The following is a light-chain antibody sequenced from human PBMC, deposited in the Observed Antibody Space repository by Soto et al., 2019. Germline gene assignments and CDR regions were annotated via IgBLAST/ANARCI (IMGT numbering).Light chain of an antibody. V-gene: IGKV3-20*01. CDR3: QHYGSSAVMT. CDR2: ASS. CDR1: QTVSSSY. J-gene: IGKJ3*01. Sequence: VLTQSPGTLSLSPGERATLSCRASQTVSSSYLAWYQHKPGQAPRLLIYASSRRATDIPDRFSGSGSGTDFTLTIGRLEPEHFAVYFSQHYGSSAVMTVGPGTEVNNK.